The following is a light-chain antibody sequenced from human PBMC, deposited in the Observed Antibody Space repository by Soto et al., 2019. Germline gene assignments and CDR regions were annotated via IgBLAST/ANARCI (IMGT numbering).Light chain of an antibody. CDR2: EVS. CDR1: SRDVGGNNY. Sequence: QSALTQPPSASGSPGQSVSISCTGTSRDVGGNNYVSWYQQHPGKAPKLMIYEVSKRPSGVPDRFSGSKSGNTASLTVSGLQAEDEADYFCLSYAGSTNYVFGNGTKSPS. J-gene: IGLJ1*01. CDR3: LSYAGSTNYV. V-gene: IGLV2-8*01.